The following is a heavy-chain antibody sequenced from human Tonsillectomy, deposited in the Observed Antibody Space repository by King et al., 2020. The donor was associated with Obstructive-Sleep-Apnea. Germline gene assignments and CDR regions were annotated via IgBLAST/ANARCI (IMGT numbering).Heavy chain of an antibody. CDR3: AKVSYYDFWSGYPCSFDY. D-gene: IGHD3-3*01. CDR1: GFTFSNYA. J-gene: IGHJ4*02. CDR2: ISGSGGST. Sequence: EVQLVESGGGLVQPGGSPRLSCAASGFTFSNYAMSWVRQAPGKGLEWVSAISGSGGSTYYADSLKDGLTISRDNSKNTLSLQMNNVRAEDTALYYCAKVSYYDFWSGYPCSFDYWGQGTLVTVSS. V-gene: IGHV3-23*04.